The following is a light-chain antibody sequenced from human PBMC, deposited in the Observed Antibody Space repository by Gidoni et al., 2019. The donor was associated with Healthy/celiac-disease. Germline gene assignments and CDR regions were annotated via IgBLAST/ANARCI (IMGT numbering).Light chain of an antibody. Sequence: QSALTQPASVSGSPAQSITISCTGTSSDVGGYNYVSWYQQHPGKAPKLMIYEVSNRPSGVPDRFSGSKSGNTASLTISGLQAEDEADYYCSSYTSSSTLVFGGGTKLTVL. CDR2: EVS. CDR1: SSDVGGYNY. J-gene: IGLJ3*02. CDR3: SSYTSSSTLV. V-gene: IGLV2-14*01.